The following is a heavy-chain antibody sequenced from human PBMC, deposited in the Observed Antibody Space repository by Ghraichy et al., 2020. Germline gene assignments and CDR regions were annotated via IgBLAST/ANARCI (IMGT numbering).Heavy chain of an antibody. CDR3: ATPAVSFKVRDAFDI. CDR2: VHNRGDA. D-gene: IGHD3-10*01. J-gene: IGHJ3*02. CDR1: GDSLSSSSYY. V-gene: IGHV4-39*02. Sequence: SETLSLTCTVSGDSLSSSSYYWGWIRQPPGKGLEWIGTVHNRGDAYYQESLKSRVSISVDPSKNHFSLKLTSVTAADTAVYYCATPAVSFKVRDAFDIWGQGTMVTVSS.